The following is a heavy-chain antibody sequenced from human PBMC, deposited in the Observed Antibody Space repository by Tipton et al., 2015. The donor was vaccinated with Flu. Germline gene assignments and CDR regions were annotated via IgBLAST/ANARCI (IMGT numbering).Heavy chain of an antibody. J-gene: IGHJ5*02. Sequence: TLSLTCTVSGGSISSGRYYWSWIRQPAGKGLEWIGRINTTGSTNYNPSLMSRLTISADTAKNQFFLRLTSVTAADSAVYYCARDYSSYWSYNWFDPWGQGTLVTVSS. CDR3: ARDYSSYWSYNWFDP. D-gene: IGHD6-19*01. CDR1: GGSISSGRYY. CDR2: INTTGST. V-gene: IGHV4-61*02.